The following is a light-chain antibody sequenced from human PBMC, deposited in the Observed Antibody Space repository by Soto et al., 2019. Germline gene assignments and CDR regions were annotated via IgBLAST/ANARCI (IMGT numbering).Light chain of an antibody. V-gene: IGKV1-8*01. CDR1: QGISSY. J-gene: IGKJ4*01. CDR3: QQSYTYPVT. CDR2: AAS. Sequence: AIRMTQSPSSLSASTGDSVTITCRASQGISSYLAWYQQKPGKAPNLLIYAASTLQSGVPSRFSGSASGTDFTLTISCLQSEDFATYYCQQSYTYPVTFGGGTKVDIK.